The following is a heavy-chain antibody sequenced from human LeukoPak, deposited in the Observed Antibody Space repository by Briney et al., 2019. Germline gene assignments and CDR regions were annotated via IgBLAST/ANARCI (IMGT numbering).Heavy chain of an antibody. CDR1: GGTFSSYA. CDR2: IIPILGIA. V-gene: IGHV1-69*04. J-gene: IGHJ5*02. Sequence: GASVKVSCKASGGTFSSYAISWVRQAPGQGLEWMARIIPILGIANYAQKFQGRVTITADKTTSTAYMELSSLRSEDTAVYYCAREYCSGGSCYSGYNWFDPWGQGTLVTVSS. D-gene: IGHD2-15*01. CDR3: AREYCSGGSCYSGYNWFDP.